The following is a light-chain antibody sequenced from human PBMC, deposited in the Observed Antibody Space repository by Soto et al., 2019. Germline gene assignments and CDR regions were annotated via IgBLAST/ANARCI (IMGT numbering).Light chain of an antibody. CDR1: QGISTW. CDR2: GAF. Sequence: DIQMTQYPSSVAAAVGDRATITCRASQGISTWLAWYQHKPGTAPKLLIFGAFSLQRGVPSRFAGSGSGTDFTLTINSLQPEDVANYYCQQVTTFPRTFGQGTMVEIK. J-gene: IGKJ1*01. CDR3: QQVTTFPRT. V-gene: IGKV1-12*01.